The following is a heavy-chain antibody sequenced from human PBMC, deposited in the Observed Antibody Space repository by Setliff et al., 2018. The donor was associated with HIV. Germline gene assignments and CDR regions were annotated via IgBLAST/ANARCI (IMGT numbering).Heavy chain of an antibody. CDR1: GFTFSSRW. J-gene: IGHJ5*01. Sequence: LRLSCAASGFTFSSRWMTWVRQAPGKGLEWVANIKQDGSENYFVDSVKGRFTISRDNTRSSLFLHMDSLRAEDTAVYYCARGGANPSWFDSWGQGTLVTVSS. D-gene: IGHD3-16*01. CDR3: ARGGANPSWFDS. V-gene: IGHV3-7*01. CDR2: IKQDGSEN.